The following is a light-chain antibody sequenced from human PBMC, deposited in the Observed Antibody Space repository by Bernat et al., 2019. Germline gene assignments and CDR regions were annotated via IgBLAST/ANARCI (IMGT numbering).Light chain of an antibody. Sequence: QSALTQPPSASGSLGQSVTISCTGTSSDVGGHNHVSRYQQHPGKAPRVLIYEVNKRPSGVPDRFSGSKSGNTASLTVSGLQAEDEADYHCTTHGGSSSLWVFGGGTKLTVL. J-gene: IGLJ3*02. CDR1: SSDVGGHNH. CDR3: TTHGGSSSLWV. V-gene: IGLV2-8*01. CDR2: EVN.